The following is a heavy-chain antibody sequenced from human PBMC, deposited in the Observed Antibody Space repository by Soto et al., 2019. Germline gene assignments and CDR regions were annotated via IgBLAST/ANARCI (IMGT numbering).Heavy chain of an antibody. Sequence: GEALKISCKGSGYSFSRYWIGWVRQMPGKGLEWMGIIYPGDSDTRYSPSFQGQVTISADKSISTAYLQWSSLKASDTAMYYCARRRHGYSSGWYGVDYWGQGTLVTVSS. CDR2: IYPGDSDT. J-gene: IGHJ4*02. V-gene: IGHV5-51*01. D-gene: IGHD6-19*01. CDR3: ARRRHGYSSGWYGVDY. CDR1: GYSFSRYW.